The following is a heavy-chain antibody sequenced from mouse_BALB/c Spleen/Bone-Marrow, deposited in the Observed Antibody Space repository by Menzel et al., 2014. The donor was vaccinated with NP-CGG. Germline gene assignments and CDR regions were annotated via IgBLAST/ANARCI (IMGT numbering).Heavy chain of an antibody. D-gene: IGHD1-1*01. CDR1: GYAFTNYL. CDR2: INPGSGGT. J-gene: IGHJ2*01. CDR3: ARGITTGYFDY. V-gene: IGHV1-54*01. Sequence: VQLVESGAELVRPGTSVKVSCKASGYAFTNYLIEWVKQRPGQGLEWIGVINPGSGGTNNNEKFKGKATLTADKSSSTAYMQLSSLTSDDSAVYFCARGITTGYFDYWGQGTTLTVYS.